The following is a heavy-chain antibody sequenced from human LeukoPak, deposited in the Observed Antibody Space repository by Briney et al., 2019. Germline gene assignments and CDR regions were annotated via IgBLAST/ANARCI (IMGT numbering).Heavy chain of an antibody. J-gene: IGHJ4*02. D-gene: IGHD3-3*01. Sequence: SGTLSLTCAVSGGSISSTYWLSWVRQPPGKGLEWIGETYHSGSTNYNPSLKSRVTLSLGKSRNQFSLKLSSVTAADTAVYYCARGITYYDFWSGKYYFDYWGQGTLVTASS. CDR2: TYHSGST. V-gene: IGHV4-4*02. CDR3: ARGITYYDFWSGKYYFDY. CDR1: GGSISSTYW.